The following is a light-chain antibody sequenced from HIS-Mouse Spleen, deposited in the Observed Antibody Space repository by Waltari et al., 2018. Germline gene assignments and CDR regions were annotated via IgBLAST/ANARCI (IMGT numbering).Light chain of an antibody. V-gene: IGKV4-1*01. J-gene: IGKJ2*01. Sequence: DIVMTQSPDSLAVSLGERATINCKSSQSVLYSSNNKTYLAWYQKKPGQPPTLLIYWASTRESGVPDRFSGSGSGTDFTLTISSLQAEDVAVYYCQQYYSTPYTFGQGTKLEIK. CDR1: QSVLYSSNNKTY. CDR3: QQYYSTPYT. CDR2: WAS.